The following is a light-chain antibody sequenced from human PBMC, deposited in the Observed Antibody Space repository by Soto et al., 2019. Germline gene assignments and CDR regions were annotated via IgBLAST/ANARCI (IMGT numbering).Light chain of an antibody. Sequence: DIQMTQSPYTLSASVGDRVTITCRASQSIGRWLAWYQQKPGKAPKLLIYKASSLEGGVPSRFSGSGSGTEFTLTISSLQPDDFATYYCQQYDTNPQTFGQGTKVEIK. J-gene: IGKJ1*01. V-gene: IGKV1-5*03. CDR1: QSIGRW. CDR2: KAS. CDR3: QQYDTNPQT.